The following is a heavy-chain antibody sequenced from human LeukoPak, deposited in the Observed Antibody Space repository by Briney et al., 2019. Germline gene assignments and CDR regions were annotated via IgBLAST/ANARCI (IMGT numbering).Heavy chain of an antibody. Sequence: SETLSLTCTVSGGSISGYFWTWIRQPAGKGLEWIGRIYSSGSNNYNPSLKSRVTMSLDTSKYHFSLNLTSVTAADTAVYYCAREPTSGREPTSGRPLDYWGQGTLVTVSS. CDR1: GGSISGYF. J-gene: IGHJ4*02. CDR2: IYSSGSN. V-gene: IGHV4-4*07. CDR3: AREPTSGREPTSGRPLDY. D-gene: IGHD5-12*01.